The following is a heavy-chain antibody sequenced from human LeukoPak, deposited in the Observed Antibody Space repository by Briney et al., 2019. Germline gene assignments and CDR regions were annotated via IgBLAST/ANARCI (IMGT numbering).Heavy chain of an antibody. CDR3: ARGFGPWYYDSSGYYYDY. J-gene: IGHJ4*02. CDR1: GGSISSSSYY. V-gene: IGHV4-39*07. CDR2: IYYSGST. Sequence: PSETLSLTCTVSGGSISSSSYYWGWIRQPPGKGLEWIGSIYYSGSTYYNPSLKSRVTISVDTSKNQFSLKLSSVTAADTAVYYCARGFGPWYYDSSGYYYDYWGQGTLVTVSS. D-gene: IGHD3-22*01.